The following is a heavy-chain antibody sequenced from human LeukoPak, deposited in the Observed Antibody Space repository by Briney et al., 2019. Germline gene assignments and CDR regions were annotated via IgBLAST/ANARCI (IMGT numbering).Heavy chain of an antibody. CDR2: ISAYNGNT. D-gene: IGHD3-10*01. V-gene: IGHV1-18*01. Sequence: EASVKVSCKASGGTFSSYTISWVRQAPGQGLEWMGWISAYNGNTNYAQKLQGRVTMTIDTSTSTAYMELRSLRSDDTAVYYCARNNSGSYLYYGMDVWGKGTTVTVSS. J-gene: IGHJ6*04. CDR1: GGTFSSYT. CDR3: ARNNSGSYLYYGMDV.